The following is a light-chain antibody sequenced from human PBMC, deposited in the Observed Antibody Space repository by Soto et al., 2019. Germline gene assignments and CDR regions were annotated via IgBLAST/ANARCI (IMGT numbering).Light chain of an antibody. CDR1: QSVNSN. J-gene: IGKJ4*01. Sequence: EIVMTQSPATLSVSPGERATLSCRASQSVNSNLAWYRQKPGQAPRLLISDASTRATGVPARFSGSWSGTEFPLTIRRLQSEDSGIYYCQQYNFWPPLTFGGGTKVEIK. V-gene: IGKV3-15*01. CDR3: QQYNFWPPLT. CDR2: DAS.